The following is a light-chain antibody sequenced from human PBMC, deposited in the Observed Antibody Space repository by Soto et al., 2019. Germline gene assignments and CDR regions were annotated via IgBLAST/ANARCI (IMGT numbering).Light chain of an antibody. CDR1: QSISIW. CDR2: KAS. CDR3: QQYYSYPLT. Sequence: DIQMTQSPSTLSASVGDRVTITCRASQSISIWLAWYQQKPEKAPKLLIYKASSLESGVPSRFSGSGSGTEFTLTTSSLQPDDFATYYCQQYYSYPLTFGGGTKVEIK. J-gene: IGKJ4*01. V-gene: IGKV1-5*03.